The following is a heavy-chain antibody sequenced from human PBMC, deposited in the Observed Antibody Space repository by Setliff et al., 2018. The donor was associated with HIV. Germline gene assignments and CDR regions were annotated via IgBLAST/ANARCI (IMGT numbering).Heavy chain of an antibody. V-gene: IGHV3-9*01. CDR1: GFSFDDYA. CDR3: AKLPRSGWYVGPFDP. CDR2: ISWNSGRI. D-gene: IGHD6-19*01. Sequence: GGSLRLSCAASGFSFDDYAMHWVRQAPGKGLEWVSGISWNSGRIGYADSVKGRFTISRDNAKNSLYLQMNSLRAEDTAVYYCAKLPRSGWYVGPFDPWGQGTLVTVSS. J-gene: IGHJ5*02.